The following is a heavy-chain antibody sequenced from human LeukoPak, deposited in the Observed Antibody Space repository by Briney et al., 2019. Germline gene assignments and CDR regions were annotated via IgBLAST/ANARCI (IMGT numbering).Heavy chain of an antibody. CDR3: AKDKGVGATEGMDV. CDR2: ISGDGGST. J-gene: IGHJ6*02. D-gene: IGHD1-26*01. CDR1: GFTFDDYA. V-gene: IGHV3-43*02. Sequence: GGSLRLSCAASGFTFDDYAMHGVRQAPGKGLEWVSLISGDGGSTYYADSVKGRFTISRDNSKNSLYLQMNSLRTEDTALYYCAKDKGVGATEGMDVWGQGTTVTVSS.